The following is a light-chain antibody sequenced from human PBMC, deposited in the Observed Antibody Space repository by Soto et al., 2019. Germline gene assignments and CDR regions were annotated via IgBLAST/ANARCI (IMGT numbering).Light chain of an antibody. J-gene: IGLJ2*01. Sequence: QSALTQPASVSGSPGQSITISCTGTSSDVGGYNYVSWYQQYPGKAPKLMIYEVSNRPSGVSNHFSASKSGNTASLTISGLQAEDEADYYCSSYTSSNTVIFGGGTKGTVL. CDR1: SSDVGGYNY. CDR2: EVS. CDR3: SSYTSSNTVI. V-gene: IGLV2-14*01.